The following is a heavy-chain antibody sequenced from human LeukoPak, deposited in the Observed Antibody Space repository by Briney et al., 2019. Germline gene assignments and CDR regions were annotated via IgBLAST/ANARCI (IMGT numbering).Heavy chain of an antibody. V-gene: IGHV3-23*01. D-gene: IGHD6-19*01. CDR1: GFTFGSFA. CDR2: IFGSGGSP. CDR3: GKTTTGYSSGRYPAWPVDY. J-gene: IGHJ4*02. Sequence: PGGSLRLSCEASGFTFGSFAMYWVRQAPGKGLEWVSGIFGSGGSPHYADSVKGRFTISRDNSRNTVYLQMNSLAAEDTAVYYCGKTTTGYSSGRYPAWPVDYWGQGTLVTVSS.